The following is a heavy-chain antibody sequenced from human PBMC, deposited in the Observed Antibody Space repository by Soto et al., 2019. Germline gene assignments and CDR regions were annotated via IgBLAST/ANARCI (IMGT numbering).Heavy chain of an antibody. CDR1: GFTFNIYW. CDR2: IDNDGSAT. CDR3: ARDNWNSY. D-gene: IGHD1-1*01. J-gene: IGHJ4*02. Sequence: EVQLVESGGGLVQPGGSLRLSCVASGFTFNIYWMHWVRQAPGKGLEWVSRIDNDGSATNYADSVKGRFTISRDNAKNMLFLQMNTLRVDDTAVYYCARDNWNSYWGQGTLDTVSS. V-gene: IGHV3-74*01.